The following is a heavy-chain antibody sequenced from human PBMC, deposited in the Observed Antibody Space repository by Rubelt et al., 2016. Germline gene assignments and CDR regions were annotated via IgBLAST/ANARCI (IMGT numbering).Heavy chain of an antibody. CDR1: GYAFNSYG. D-gene: IGHD5-18*01. Sequence: SSGEVKKPGASVKVSCKASGYAFNSYGISWVRQAPGQGLEWMGWISAKNGKTDYAQRVQGRVTMTTDTSTSTAYMELSSLTSDDTAVYYCARSPQLWWPRTAYYFDYWGQGTLVTVSS. V-gene: IGHV1-18*01. J-gene: IGHJ4*02. CDR2: ISAKNGKT. CDR3: ARSPQLWWPRTAYYFDY.